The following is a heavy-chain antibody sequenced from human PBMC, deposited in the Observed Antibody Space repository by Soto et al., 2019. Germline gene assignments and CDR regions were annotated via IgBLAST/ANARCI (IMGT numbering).Heavy chain of an antibody. CDR1: GYTFTSYY. J-gene: IGHJ3*02. CDR3: ARDFPWVRGVYDAFDI. CDR2: INPSGGST. D-gene: IGHD3-10*01. Sequence: QVQLVQSGAEVKKPGASVKVSCKASGYTFTSYYMHWVRQAPGQGLEWMGIINPSGGSTSYAQKFEGRVTMTRDTSTSTVYMELSSLRSEETAVYYCARDFPWVRGVYDAFDIWGQGTMVTVSS. V-gene: IGHV1-46*03.